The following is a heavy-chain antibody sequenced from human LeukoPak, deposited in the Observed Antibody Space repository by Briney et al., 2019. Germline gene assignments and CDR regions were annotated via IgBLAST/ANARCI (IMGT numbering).Heavy chain of an antibody. Sequence: ETLSLTCTVSAGSISPYYWSWIRQPPGKGLEWLGYIYYSGSTDYNPSLMGRLTISVDTSKNQFSLTLTSVTEADTAVYYCARDYGGKLDYWGHGTLVTVSS. V-gene: IGHV4-59*01. CDR2: IYYSGST. CDR3: ARDYGGKLDY. CDR1: AGSISPYY. D-gene: IGHD4-23*01. J-gene: IGHJ4*01.